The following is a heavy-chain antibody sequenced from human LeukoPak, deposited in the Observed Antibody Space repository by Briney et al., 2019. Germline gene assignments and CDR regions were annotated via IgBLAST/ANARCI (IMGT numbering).Heavy chain of an antibody. CDR1: GYTFTGYD. V-gene: IGHV1-2*02. CDR2: INPNSGGT. Sequence: GGSVKVSCKASGYTFTGYDMHWVRQAPGQGLEWMGWINPNSGGTNYAQKFQGRVTMTRDTSISTAYMELSSLTSEDTAVYYCTRGNGVAGDYWGQGTLVTVSS. J-gene: IGHJ4*02. CDR3: TRGNGVAGDY. D-gene: IGHD6-19*01.